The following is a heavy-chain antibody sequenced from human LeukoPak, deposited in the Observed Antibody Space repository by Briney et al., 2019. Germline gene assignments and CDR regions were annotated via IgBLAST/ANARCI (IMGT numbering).Heavy chain of an antibody. CDR2: IIPIFGTA. V-gene: IGHV1-69*13. J-gene: IGHJ6*02. D-gene: IGHD3-10*01. CDR3: ASRRYGSGSYYPDTTYYYGMDV. CDR1: GGTFSSYA. Sequence: ASVKVSCKASGGTFSSYASSWVRQAPGQGLEWMGGIIPIFGTANYAQKFQGRVTITADESTSTAYMELSSLRSEDTAVYYCASRRYGSGSYYPDTTYYYGMDVWGQGTTVTVSS.